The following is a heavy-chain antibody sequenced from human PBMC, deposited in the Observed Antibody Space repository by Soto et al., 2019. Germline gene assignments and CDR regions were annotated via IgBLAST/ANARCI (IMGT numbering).Heavy chain of an antibody. J-gene: IGHJ4*02. V-gene: IGHV3-23*01. Sequence: EVQLLESGGKLVQPGGSLTLSCAASGFTFSTYAMAWVRQAPGKGLEWVSGVSASGLNTDYADPVKGRFYISRDNSKNTVSLHMNSLRAEDTALYYCAKARPRRSSGYCFDYWGQGPRVTVSS. CDR2: VSASGLNT. CDR3: AKARPRRSSGYCFDY. CDR1: GFTFSTYA. D-gene: IGHD1-26*01.